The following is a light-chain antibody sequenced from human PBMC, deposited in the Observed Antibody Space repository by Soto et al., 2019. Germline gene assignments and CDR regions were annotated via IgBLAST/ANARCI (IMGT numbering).Light chain of an antibody. V-gene: IGKV3D-11*01. J-gene: IGKJ5*01. CDR1: QGIGSS. Sequence: TPYPATLSSSPGGGPTLSCRASQGIGSSLAWYQHKPGQAPRLLIYDTSTRDTGVPSRFSGSGSGTEFTLTISSLEPEDVALYYCQQYGGSPITFGLGTRLEI. CDR3: QQYGGSPIT. CDR2: DTS.